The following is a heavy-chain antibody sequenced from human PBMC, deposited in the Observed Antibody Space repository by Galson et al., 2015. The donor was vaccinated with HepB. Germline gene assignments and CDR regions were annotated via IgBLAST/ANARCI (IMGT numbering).Heavy chain of an antibody. J-gene: IGHJ4*02. V-gene: IGHV4-30-4*01. CDR2: IHPFRSI. CDR1: GGSINSGNSY. CDR3: ARGGDAYKSGY. D-gene: IGHD5-24*01. Sequence: TLSLTCTVSGGSINSGNSYWSWIRQPPGRGLEWIGCIHPFRSIYYNPSLRSRVTLSEDTSKNQFSLNLTSVTDADTAVYYCARGGDAYKSGYWGQGTLVTVSS.